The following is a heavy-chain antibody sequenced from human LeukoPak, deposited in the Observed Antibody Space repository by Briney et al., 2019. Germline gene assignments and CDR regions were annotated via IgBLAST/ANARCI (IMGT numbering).Heavy chain of an antibody. CDR1: GFTVSSNY. V-gene: IGHV3-53*01. J-gene: IGHJ3*02. CDR2: IYSGGST. Sequence: PGGSLRHSCAASGFTVSSNYMSWVRQAPGKGLEWVSVIYSGGSTYYADSVKGRFTISRDNSKNTLYLQMNSLRAEDTAVYYCARERDGFNYDAFDIWGQGTMVTVSS. D-gene: IGHD5-24*01. CDR3: ARERDGFNYDAFDI.